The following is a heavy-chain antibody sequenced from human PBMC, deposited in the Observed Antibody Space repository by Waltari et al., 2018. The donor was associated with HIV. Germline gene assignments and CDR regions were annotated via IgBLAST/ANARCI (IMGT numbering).Heavy chain of an antibody. CDR3: ARVGDKGPRSGMDV. V-gene: IGHV4-34*01. D-gene: IGHD3-16*01. CDR1: GGSFSGYY. CDR2: INHSGST. Sequence: QVQLQQWGAGLLKPSETLSLTCAVYGGSFSGYYWSWIRQPPGKGLEWIGEINHSGSTNYNPSLKSRVTISVDTSKNQFSLKLSSVTAADTAVYYCARVGDKGPRSGMDVWGQGTTVTVSS. J-gene: IGHJ6*02.